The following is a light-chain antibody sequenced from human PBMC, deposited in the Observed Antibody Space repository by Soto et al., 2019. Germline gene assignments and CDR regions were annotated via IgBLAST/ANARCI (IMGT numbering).Light chain of an antibody. CDR1: QSVSSN. CDR2: GAS. V-gene: IGKV3-15*01. J-gene: IGKJ2*01. Sequence: EIVMTQSPATLSVSPGERATLSCRASQSVSSNLAWYQQKTGQAPRVLIYGASTRATGIPARFIGSGSGTEFTLTISSLQSEDFAVYYCQQYNNWPPYTFGQGKKLEIK. CDR3: QQYNNWPPYT.